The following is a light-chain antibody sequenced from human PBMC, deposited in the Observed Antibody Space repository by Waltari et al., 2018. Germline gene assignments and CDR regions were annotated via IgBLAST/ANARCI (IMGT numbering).Light chain of an antibody. V-gene: IGKV1-5*03. CDR3: QHYDSYSAT. CDR1: QSISNW. Sequence: DIQMTQSPSTLSASVCDRVTIPCRASQSISNWLAWYQQKPGKAPKLLIYKASNLESGVPSRFSGGGSGTEFTLTINSLQPDDFATYYCQHYDSYSATFGRGTKVEIK. CDR2: KAS. J-gene: IGKJ4*02.